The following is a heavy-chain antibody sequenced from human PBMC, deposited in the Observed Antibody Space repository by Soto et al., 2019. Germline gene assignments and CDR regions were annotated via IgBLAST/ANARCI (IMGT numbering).Heavy chain of an antibody. Sequence: GGSLRLSCAASGFTFSSYAMSWVRQAPGKGLEWDSAISGSGGSTYYADSVRDRFTISRDNSKNTLYLQMNSLRAEDTAVYYCAFYYFDDSGSYSNVEFDYWGQGTLVTVSS. CDR3: AFYYFDDSGSYSNVEFDY. CDR1: GFTFSSYA. CDR2: ISGSGGST. V-gene: IGHV3-23*01. D-gene: IGHD3-22*01. J-gene: IGHJ4*02.